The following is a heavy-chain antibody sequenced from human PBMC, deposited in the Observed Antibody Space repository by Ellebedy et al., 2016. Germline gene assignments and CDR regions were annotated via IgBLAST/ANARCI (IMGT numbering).Heavy chain of an antibody. V-gene: IGHV1-2*02. Sequence: ASVKVSXKASGYTFTGYYMHWVRQAPGQGLEWMGWINPNSGGTNYAQKFQGRVTMTRDTSISTAYMELSRLRSDDTAVYYCASLPYGDYTRDYWGQGTLVTVSS. CDR3: ASLPYGDYTRDY. J-gene: IGHJ4*02. CDR1: GYTFTGYY. CDR2: INPNSGGT. D-gene: IGHD4-17*01.